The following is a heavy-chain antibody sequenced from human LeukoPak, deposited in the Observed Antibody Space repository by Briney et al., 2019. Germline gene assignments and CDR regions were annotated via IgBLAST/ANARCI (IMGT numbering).Heavy chain of an antibody. J-gene: IGHJ4*02. V-gene: IGHV4-34*01. Sequence: SETLSLTCAVYGGSFSGYYWSWIRQPPGKGLEWIGEINHSGSTNYNPSLKSRVTISVDTSKNQFSLKLSSVTAADTAVYYCARVGGVGVATIGTFDYWGQGTLVTVSS. D-gene: IGHD5-12*01. CDR1: GGSFSGYY. CDR3: ARVGGVGVATIGTFDY. CDR2: INHSGST.